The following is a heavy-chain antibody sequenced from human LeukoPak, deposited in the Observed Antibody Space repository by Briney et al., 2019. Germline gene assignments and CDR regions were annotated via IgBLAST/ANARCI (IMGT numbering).Heavy chain of an antibody. Sequence: PGGSLRLSCAASGFTLSTYGMHWVRQAPGEGLEWVAFIQYDGSHKFHADSVKGRFTISRDNSKNTLYLQMNSLRAEDTAVYYCARENSGSYEDYWGQGTLVTVSS. V-gene: IGHV3-30*02. J-gene: IGHJ4*02. D-gene: IGHD1-26*01. CDR2: IQYDGSHK. CDR3: ARENSGSYEDY. CDR1: GFTLSTYG.